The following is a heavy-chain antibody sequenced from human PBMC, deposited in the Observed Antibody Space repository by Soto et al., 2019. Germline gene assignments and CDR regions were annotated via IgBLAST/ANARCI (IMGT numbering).Heavy chain of an antibody. CDR1: GGIFTNNA. D-gene: IGHD5-18*01. CDR3: ATGGHNDGYNFYHGMDV. V-gene: IGHV1-69*01. CDR2: VIPLFDTA. Sequence: QVQVVQSGAEVKKPGSSVKVSCKVSGGIFTNNAISWVRQAPGQGLEWLGGVIPLFDTAYYAQIFRGRLRSSADGATTTAYLELSGLTSAYTAVYFCATGGHNDGYNFYHGMDVWGQGTPVTVS. J-gene: IGHJ6*02.